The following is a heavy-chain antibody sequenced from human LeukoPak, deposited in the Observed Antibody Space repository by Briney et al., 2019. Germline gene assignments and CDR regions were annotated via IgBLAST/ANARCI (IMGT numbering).Heavy chain of an antibody. D-gene: IGHD5-24*01. CDR3: ARDPTKRWLQNYFDD. Sequence: GGSLRLSCVASGFTFSVYQMSWIRQAPGKGLEWISFITSGDSSVEYADSVKGRFTISRDNSKNTLYLQMNSLRAEDTAVYYCARDPTKRWLQNYFDDWGQGTLATVSS. V-gene: IGHV3-11*04. CDR2: ITSGDSSV. CDR1: GFTFSVYQ. J-gene: IGHJ4*02.